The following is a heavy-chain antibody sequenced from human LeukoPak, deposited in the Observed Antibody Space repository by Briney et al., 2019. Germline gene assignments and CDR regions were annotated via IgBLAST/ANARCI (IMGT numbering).Heavy chain of an antibody. CDR2: ISIRGSGI. Sequence: GGSLRLSCAASGFSFSDYYMSWIRQAPGKGLEWLSYISIRGSGIYYADSVKGRFTISRDNARNSLYLQVDSLRAEDTAVYYCARDSGGSWTNYDYWGQGTLVTVSS. CDR1: GFSFSDYY. J-gene: IGHJ4*02. V-gene: IGHV3-11*01. CDR3: ARDSGGSWTNYDY. D-gene: IGHD2-15*01.